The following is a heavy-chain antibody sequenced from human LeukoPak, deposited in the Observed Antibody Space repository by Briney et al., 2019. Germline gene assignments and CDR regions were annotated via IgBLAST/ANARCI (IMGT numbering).Heavy chain of an antibody. CDR3: ARRGATTYYYDSSGYYYFDY. CDR2: INWNGGST. J-gene: IGHJ4*02. D-gene: IGHD3-22*01. V-gene: IGHV3-20*04. CDR1: GFTFDDYG. Sequence: GGSLRLSCAASGFTFDDYGMGWVRQAPGKGLEWVSGINWNGGSTGYADSVKGRFTISRDNAKNSLYLQMNSLRAEDTALYYCARRGATTYYYDSSGYYYFDYWGQGTLVTVSS.